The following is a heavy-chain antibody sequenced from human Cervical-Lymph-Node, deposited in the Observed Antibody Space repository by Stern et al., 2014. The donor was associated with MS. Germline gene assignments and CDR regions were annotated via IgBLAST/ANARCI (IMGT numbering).Heavy chain of an antibody. D-gene: IGHD2-2*01. Sequence: VQLQESGPGLVKPSQTLSLTCTVSGGSISSGGYFWSWIRQHPGKGLELIGYIYHSGRTYYNPSLQSRVRITVDTSKNQFSLNLSSVTAADTAVYYCARKGAIVPAAIENWFDSWGQGTLVTVSS. V-gene: IGHV4-31*03. CDR1: GGSISSGGYF. CDR3: ARKGAIVPAAIENWFDS. CDR2: IYHSGRT. J-gene: IGHJ5*01.